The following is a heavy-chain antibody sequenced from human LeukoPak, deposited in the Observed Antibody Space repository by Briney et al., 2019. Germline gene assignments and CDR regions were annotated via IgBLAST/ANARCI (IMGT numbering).Heavy chain of an antibody. J-gene: IGHJ4*02. V-gene: IGHV3-23*01. CDR1: GFTFSNHA. CDR3: AKYSGAYDY. Sequence: GGSLRLSCAASGFTFSNHAMSWVRQAPGKGLEWVSLISGSGGSTYYADSVKGRFTISRDNSKNTLYLQMNSLTAEDTAVYYCAKYSGAYDYWGQGTLVTVSS. D-gene: IGHD1-26*01. CDR2: ISGSGGST.